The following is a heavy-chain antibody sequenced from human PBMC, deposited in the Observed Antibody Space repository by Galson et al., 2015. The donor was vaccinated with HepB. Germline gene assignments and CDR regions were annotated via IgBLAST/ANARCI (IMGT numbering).Heavy chain of an antibody. V-gene: IGHV3-9*01. J-gene: IGHJ6*02. CDR1: GFTFDDYA. CDR3: AKDSRAGGYDYYYGVDV. Sequence: SLRLSCAASGFTFDDYAMHWVRQAPGKGLEWVSGISWSSGSIGYADSVKGRFTISRDNAKNSLYLQMNSLRAEDTALYYCAKDSRAGGYDYYYGVDVWGQGITITVSS. CDR2: ISWSSGSI. D-gene: IGHD5-12*01.